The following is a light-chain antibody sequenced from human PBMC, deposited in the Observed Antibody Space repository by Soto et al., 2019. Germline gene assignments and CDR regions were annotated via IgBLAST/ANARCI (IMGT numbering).Light chain of an antibody. V-gene: IGKV1-12*01. CDR1: QDIGYW. Sequence: IRMTQSPLSVSASVGDRVIITCRASQDIGYWLAWYQQIPGKAPKLLIYAALSLRSGVSSRFSGSGSGTNFTLTINSLQPEDVAFYYCQQANSFPLSFGQGTRLEIK. CDR2: AAL. CDR3: QQANSFPLS. J-gene: IGKJ5*01.